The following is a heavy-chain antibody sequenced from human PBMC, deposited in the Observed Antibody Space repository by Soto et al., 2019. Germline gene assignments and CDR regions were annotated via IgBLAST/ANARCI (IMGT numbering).Heavy chain of an antibody. CDR3: ARGSGNPFDY. CDR2: IYSSGST. CDR1: GGSMNTYY. J-gene: IGHJ4*02. Sequence: SETLSLTCSVSGGSMNTYYWSWIRQPPGKGLEWIGYIYSSGSTNYKLSLKSRVVFSVDTSKNQFSLKLSSVTAADTAVYYCARGSGNPFDYWGQGTLVTVSS. D-gene: IGHD2-15*01. V-gene: IGHV4-59*01.